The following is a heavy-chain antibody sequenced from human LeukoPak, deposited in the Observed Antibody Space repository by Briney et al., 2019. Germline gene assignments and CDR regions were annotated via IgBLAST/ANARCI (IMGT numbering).Heavy chain of an antibody. J-gene: IGHJ3*02. V-gene: IGHV6-1*01. D-gene: IGHD3-10*01. CDR3: ARDLIPYGSGSYGAFDI. Sequence: SQTLSLTCAISGDSDSSNSAAWNWIRQSPSRGLEWLGRTYYRSKWYNDYAVSVKSRITINPDTSKNQFSLQLNSVTPEDTAVYYCARDLIPYGSGSYGAFDIWGQGTMVTVSS. CDR2: TYYRSKWYN. CDR1: GDSDSSNSAA.